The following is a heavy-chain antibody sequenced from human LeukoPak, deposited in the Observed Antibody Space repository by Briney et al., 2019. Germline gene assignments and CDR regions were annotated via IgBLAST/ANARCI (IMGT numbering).Heavy chain of an antibody. Sequence: SETLSLTCTVSGASISSSYWSRIRQPAGKGLEWIGRIYSSGSTSYNPSLKSRVTMSLDMSKNQFSLRLSSVTAADTAVYFCARDPAVGANGDYYNYGMDVWGQGTTVLVSS. CDR3: ARDPAVGANGDYYNYGMDV. CDR2: IYSSGST. J-gene: IGHJ6*02. V-gene: IGHV4-4*07. CDR1: GASISSSY. D-gene: IGHD3-16*01.